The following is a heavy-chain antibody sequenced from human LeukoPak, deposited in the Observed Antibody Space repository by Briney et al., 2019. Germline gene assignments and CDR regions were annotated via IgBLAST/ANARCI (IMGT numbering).Heavy chain of an antibody. CDR2: INPNSGGT. CDR1: GYTFTGYY. V-gene: IGHV1-2*02. J-gene: IGHJ3*02. D-gene: IGHD3-3*01. CDR3: ARDLSARDAFDI. Sequence: ASVKVSCKASGYTFTGYYMHWVRQAPGQGLEWMGWINPNSGGTNYAQKFQGRVTMTRDTSISTAYMELSRLRSDDTAVYYCARDLSARDAFDIRGQGTMVTVSS.